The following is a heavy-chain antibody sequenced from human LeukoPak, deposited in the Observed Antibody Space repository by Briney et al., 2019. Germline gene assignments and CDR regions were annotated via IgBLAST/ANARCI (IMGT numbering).Heavy chain of an antibody. V-gene: IGHV1-2*02. D-gene: IGHD6-6*01. CDR3: ARVKRQLVDNYYYYYMDV. Sequence: ASVKVSCKASGYTFTGYYMHWVRQAPGQGLEWMGWINPNSGGTNYAQKFQGRVTMTRDTSISTAYMELSRLRSDDTAVYYCARVKRQLVDNYYYYYMDVWGKGTTVTVSS. J-gene: IGHJ6*03. CDR2: INPNSGGT. CDR1: GYTFTGYY.